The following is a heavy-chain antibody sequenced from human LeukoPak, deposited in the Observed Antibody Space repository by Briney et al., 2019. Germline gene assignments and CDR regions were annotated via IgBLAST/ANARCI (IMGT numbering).Heavy chain of an antibody. CDR1: GFTFSSYA. D-gene: IGHD4-11*01. V-gene: IGHV3-23*01. Sequence: PGASLRFSCAASGFTFSSYAMSWVRQAPGKGLEWVSSISGNGGSTKYADSVKGRFTISRDNSKNTLYLQMNSLRAEDTAVYYCAKGLTVTMWGQGMDVWGQGTTVTVSS. CDR2: ISGNGGST. J-gene: IGHJ6*02. CDR3: AKGLTVTMWGQGMDV.